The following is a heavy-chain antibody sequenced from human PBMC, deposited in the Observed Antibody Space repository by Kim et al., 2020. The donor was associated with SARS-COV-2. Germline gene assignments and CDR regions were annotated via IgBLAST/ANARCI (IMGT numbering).Heavy chain of an antibody. CDR1: GFTFDDFG. CDR3: ARGPYNWNADNAFDI. V-gene: IGHV3-20*04. J-gene: IGHJ3*02. D-gene: IGHD1-20*01. CDR2: INWNGGHT. Sequence: GGSLRLSCAASGFTFDDFGMSWVRQAPGKGLEWVSGINWNGGHTHYADSVKGRFTISRDNAKNSLFLRMNNLRAEDTAFYYCARGPYNWNADNAFDIWGQGTIVTVSA.